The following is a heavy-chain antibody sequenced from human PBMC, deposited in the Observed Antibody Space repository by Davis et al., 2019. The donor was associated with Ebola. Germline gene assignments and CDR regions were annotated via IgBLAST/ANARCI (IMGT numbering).Heavy chain of an antibody. V-gene: IGHV1-69*13. CDR2: IIPIFGTA. CDR3: ARDSSNYGDYVVLDY. CDR1: GYTFTSYD. Sequence: AASVKVSCKASGYTFTSYDINWVRQATGQGLEWMGGIIPIFGTANYAQKFQGRVTITADESTSTAYMELSSLRSEDTAVYYCARDSSNYGDYVVLDYWGQGTLVTVSS. J-gene: IGHJ4*02. D-gene: IGHD4-17*01.